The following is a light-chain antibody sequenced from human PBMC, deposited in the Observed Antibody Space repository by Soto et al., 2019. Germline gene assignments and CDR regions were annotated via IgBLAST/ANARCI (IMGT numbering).Light chain of an antibody. CDR3: QQYGSSPLT. CDR1: QSITSNY. V-gene: IGKV3-20*01. Sequence: ETVLKQSPGTLSLSPGEGATLSCRASQSITSNYLAWYQQKPGQAPRLLIYGASSRATGIPDRFSGSGSGTDFTLTISRLEPEDFAVYYCQQYGSSPLTFGQGTKVEIK. J-gene: IGKJ1*01. CDR2: GAS.